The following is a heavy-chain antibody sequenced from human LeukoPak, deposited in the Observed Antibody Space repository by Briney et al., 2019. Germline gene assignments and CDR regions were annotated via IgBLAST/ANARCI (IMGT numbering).Heavy chain of an antibody. Sequence: HPGGSLRLSCAASGFTFSSYGMSWVRQSPGKGLEWVSAISGSGGSTYYADSVKGRFTISRDNSKNTLYLQMNSLRAEDTAVYYCAKEVGSSWYGDHWLDPWGQGTLVTVSS. CDR2: ISGSGGST. D-gene: IGHD6-13*01. V-gene: IGHV3-23*01. J-gene: IGHJ5*02. CDR3: AKEVGSSWYGDHWLDP. CDR1: GFTFSSYG.